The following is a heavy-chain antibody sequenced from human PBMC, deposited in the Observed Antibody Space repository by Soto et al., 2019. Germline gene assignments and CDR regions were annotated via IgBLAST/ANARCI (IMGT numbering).Heavy chain of an antibody. CDR1: GYTFTGYY. V-gene: IGHV1-2*02. D-gene: IGHD3-22*01. J-gene: IGHJ5*02. Sequence: QVQLVQSGAEVKKPGASVKVSCKASGYTFTGYYMHWVRQAPGQGLEWMGWINPNSGGTNYAQKFQGRGTMTRDTSISTAYMELSRLRSDDTAVYYCARGGVTMIVVPGLVDTWGQGTLVTVSS. CDR3: ARGGVTMIVVPGLVDT. CDR2: INPNSGGT.